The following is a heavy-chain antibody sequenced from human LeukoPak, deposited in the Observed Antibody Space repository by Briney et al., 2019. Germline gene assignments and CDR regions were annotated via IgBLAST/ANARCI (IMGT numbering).Heavy chain of an antibody. J-gene: IGHJ4*02. D-gene: IGHD5-24*01. CDR1: GYTFTGYY. V-gene: IGHV1-2*02. CDR3: AREGGEMATIPGELGYFDY. CDR2: INPNSGGT. Sequence: ASVKVFCKASGYTFTGYYMHWVRQAPGQGLEWMGWINPNSGGTNYAQKFQGRVTMTRDTSISTAYMELSRLRSDDTAVYYCAREGGEMATIPGELGYFDYWGQGTLVTVSS.